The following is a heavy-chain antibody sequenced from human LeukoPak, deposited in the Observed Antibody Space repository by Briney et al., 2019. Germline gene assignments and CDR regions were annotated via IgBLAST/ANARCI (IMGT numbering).Heavy chain of an antibody. CDR3: TTDPRFWEFTVLDY. V-gene: IGHV3-15*01. CDR1: GFTFSNAW. Sequence: GGSLRLSCAASGFTFSNAWMSWVRQAPGKGLEWVGRIKSKTDGGTTDYAAPVKGRFTISRDDPKNTLYLQMNSLKTEDTAVYYCTTDPRFWEFTVLDYWGQGTLVTVSS. J-gene: IGHJ4*02. CDR2: IKSKTDGGTT. D-gene: IGHD3-10*01.